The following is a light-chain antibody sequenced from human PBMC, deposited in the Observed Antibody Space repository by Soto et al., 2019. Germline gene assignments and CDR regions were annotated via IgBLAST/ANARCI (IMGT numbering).Light chain of an antibody. J-gene: IGKJ1*01. CDR1: QGVSSRY. CDR2: GAS. V-gene: IGKV3-20*01. Sequence: EIVLTQSPGTLSLSPGERATLSCRASQGVSSRYLAWYQQKPGQAPRLLISGASSRATGIPDRFSGSGSGTDFTLTISRLEPEDFAVYYCQQYANSPPTFGQGTKVEIK. CDR3: QQYANSPPT.